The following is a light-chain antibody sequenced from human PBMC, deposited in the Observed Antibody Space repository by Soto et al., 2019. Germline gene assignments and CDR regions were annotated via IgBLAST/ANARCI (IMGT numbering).Light chain of an antibody. CDR3: QQYNSYWT. CDR1: QSISSW. J-gene: IGKJ1*01. Sequence: DIQMTQSPSTLSASLGDGVTITCRASQSISSWLAWYQQKPGKAPKLLIYDASSLESGVPSRFSGSGSGTEFTLTISSLQPDDFATHYCQQYNSYWTFGQGTKVDIK. CDR2: DAS. V-gene: IGKV1-5*01.